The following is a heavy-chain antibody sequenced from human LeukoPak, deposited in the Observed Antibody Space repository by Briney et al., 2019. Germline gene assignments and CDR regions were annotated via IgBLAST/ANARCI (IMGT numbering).Heavy chain of an antibody. Sequence: GGSLRLSCAASGFTVSSNYMSWVRQAPGKGLEWVSILYSGGHTYYADSVKGRFTISRDNSKNTLYLQMNSLRAEDTAVYYCARESGDRPGLEGYWGQGTLVTVSS. J-gene: IGHJ4*02. V-gene: IGHV3-53*01. CDR1: GFTVSSNY. D-gene: IGHD1-26*01. CDR2: LYSGGHT. CDR3: ARESGDRPGLEGY.